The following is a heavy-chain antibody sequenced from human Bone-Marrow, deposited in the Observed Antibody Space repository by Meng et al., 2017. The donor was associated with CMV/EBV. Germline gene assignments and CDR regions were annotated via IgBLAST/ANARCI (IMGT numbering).Heavy chain of an antibody. CDR1: GGSFSGYY. CDR2: INSDGSST. D-gene: IGHD6-19*01. J-gene: IGHJ6*02. Sequence: ETLSLTCAVYGGSFSGYYWSWVRQAPGKGLVWVSRINSDGSSTSYADSVKGRFTISRDNAKNTLYLQMNSLRAEDTAVYYCAREAASGWYPYYYYGMDVWGQGTTVTVSS. V-gene: IGHV3-74*01. CDR3: AREAASGWYPYYYYGMDV.